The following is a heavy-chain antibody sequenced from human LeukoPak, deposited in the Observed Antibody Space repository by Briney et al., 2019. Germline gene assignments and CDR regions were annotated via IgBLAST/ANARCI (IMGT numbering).Heavy chain of an antibody. CDR3: ARHSTDYIMFDY. D-gene: IGHD4-11*01. CDR1: GYTFTSYD. Sequence: VASVKVSCKASGYTFTSYDINWVRQATGQGLEWMGWMSPNSGDTGYAQKFQGRVTMTRDTSTSTVYMELSSLRSEDTAVYYCARHSTDYIMFDYWGQGTLVTVSS. V-gene: IGHV1-8*01. CDR2: MSPNSGDT. J-gene: IGHJ4*02.